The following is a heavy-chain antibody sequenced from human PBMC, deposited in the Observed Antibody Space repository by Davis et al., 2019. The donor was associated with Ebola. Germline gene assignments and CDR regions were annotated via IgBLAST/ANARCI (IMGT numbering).Heavy chain of an antibody. CDR3: ARDSDCSSTSCWPYYYYYYGMDV. CDR2: ISSSGSTI. D-gene: IGHD2-2*01. Sequence: GESLKISCAASGFTFSSYEMNWVRQAPGKGLEWVSYISSSGSTIYYADSVKGRFTISRDNAKNSLYLQMNSLRAEDTAVYYCARDSDCSSTSCWPYYYYYYGMDVWGQGTTVTVSS. V-gene: IGHV3-48*03. CDR1: GFTFSSYE. J-gene: IGHJ6*02.